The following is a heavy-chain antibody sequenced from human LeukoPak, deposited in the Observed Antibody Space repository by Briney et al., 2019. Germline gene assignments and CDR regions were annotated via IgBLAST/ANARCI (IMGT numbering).Heavy chain of an antibody. CDR2: ISYDGSNK. CDR1: GFTFSSYG. Sequence: GGSLRLSCAASGFTFSSYGMHWVRQAPGKGLEGVAVISYDGSNKYYADSVKGRFTISRDNSKNTLYLQMNSLRAEDTAVYYCTSVDYWGQGTLVTVSS. J-gene: IGHJ4*02. V-gene: IGHV3-30*03. CDR3: TSVDY.